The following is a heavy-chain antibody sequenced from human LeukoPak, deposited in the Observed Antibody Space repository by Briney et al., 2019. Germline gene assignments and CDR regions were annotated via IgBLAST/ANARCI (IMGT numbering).Heavy chain of an antibody. CDR1: GFTFSSYA. J-gene: IGHJ4*02. D-gene: IGHD2-21*02. V-gene: IGHV3-23*01. Sequence: GGSLRLSCAASGFTFSSYAMSWVRQAPGKGLEWVSAISGSGSSTYYAESVKGRFTISRDNSKNTLYLQMNSLRAEDTAAYYCAKAFDDYFFDYWGQGTLVTVSS. CDR3: AKAFDDYFFDY. CDR2: ISGSGSST.